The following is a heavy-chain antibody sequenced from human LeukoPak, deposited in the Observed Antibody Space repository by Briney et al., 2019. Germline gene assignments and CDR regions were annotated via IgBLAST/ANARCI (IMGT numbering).Heavy chain of an antibody. CDR3: ARGVEITGTKLDY. CDR1: GGSISSYY. V-gene: IGHV4-4*09. J-gene: IGHJ4*02. D-gene: IGHD1-7*01. CDR2: IYTSGST. Sequence: SETLSLTCTVSGGSISSYYWSWIRQPPGKGLEWIGYIYTSGSTNYNPSLKSRVTISVDTSKNQLSLKLSSVTAADTAVYYCARGVEITGTKLDYWGQGTLVTVSS.